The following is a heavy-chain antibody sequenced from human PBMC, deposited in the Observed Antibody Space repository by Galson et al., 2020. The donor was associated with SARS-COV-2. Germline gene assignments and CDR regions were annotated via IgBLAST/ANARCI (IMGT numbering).Heavy chain of an antibody. V-gene: IGHV3-33*01. CDR2: IWYDGSTT. J-gene: IGHJ4*02. CDR1: GLTFSSYA. Sequence: GGSLRLSCAASGLTFSSYAMHWVRQAPGKGLERVAVIWYDGSTTYYPDSVKGRFTISRDNSKNTLYLQMNSLRAEDSAVYYCARDFARFGELLGFGYYFDYWGQGTLVTVSS. D-gene: IGHD3-10*01. CDR3: ARDFARFGELLGFGYYFDY.